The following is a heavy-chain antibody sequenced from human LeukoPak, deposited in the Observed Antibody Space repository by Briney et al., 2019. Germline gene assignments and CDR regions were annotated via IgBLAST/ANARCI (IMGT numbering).Heavy chain of an antibody. CDR3: ARLRGVYSSYDSV. J-gene: IGHJ6*04. V-gene: IGHV4-34*01. Sequence: PSETLSLTCAVYGGSFSGYYWSWIRQPPGKGLEWIGEINHSGSTNYNPSLKSRVTISVDTSKNQFSLKLSSVTAADTAVYYCARLRGVYSSYDSVWGKGTTVTVSS. D-gene: IGHD5-12*01. CDR2: INHSGST. CDR1: GGSFSGYY.